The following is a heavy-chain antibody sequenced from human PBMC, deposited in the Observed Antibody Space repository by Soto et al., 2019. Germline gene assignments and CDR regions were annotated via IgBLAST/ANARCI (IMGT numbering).Heavy chain of an antibody. CDR2: IYYSGST. D-gene: IGHD3-10*01. CDR3: ARDYYGSGSYYYYYGMDV. CDR1: GGSISSYY. Sequence: SETLSLTCTVSGGSISSYYWSWIRQPPGKGLEWIGYIYYSGSTNYNPSLKSRVTISVDTSKNQFSLKLSSVTAADTAVYYCARDYYGSGSYYYYYGMDVWGQGTTVTVS. J-gene: IGHJ6*02. V-gene: IGHV4-59*01.